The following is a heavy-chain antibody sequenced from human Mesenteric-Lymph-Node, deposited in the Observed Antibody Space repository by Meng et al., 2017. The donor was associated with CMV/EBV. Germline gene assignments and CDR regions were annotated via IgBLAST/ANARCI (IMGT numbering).Heavy chain of an antibody. CDR1: GFTFDDYA. CDR3: ARDEADIVVVAATGAMDV. D-gene: IGHD2-15*01. Sequence: GGSLRLSCAASGFTFDDYATHWVRQAPGKGLEWVSGITWSSGSIGYADSVKGRFTISRDNGKNSLYLQMTSLRAEDTALYYCARDEADIVVVAATGAMDVWGQGTTVTVSS. J-gene: IGHJ6*02. CDR2: ITWSSGSI. V-gene: IGHV3-9*01.